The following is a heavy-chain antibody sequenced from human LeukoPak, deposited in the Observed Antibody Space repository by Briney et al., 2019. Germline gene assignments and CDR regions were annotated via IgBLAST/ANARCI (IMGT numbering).Heavy chain of an antibody. Sequence: AASVKVSCKASGGTFSSYAISWVRQAPGQGLEWMGGIIPIFGTANYAQKFQGRVTITADESTSTAYMELSSLRSEDTAVYYCARETTSLYYFDYWGQGTLVTVSS. CDR3: ARETTSLYYFDY. D-gene: IGHD1-26*01. V-gene: IGHV1-69*13. CDR1: GGTFSSYA. CDR2: IIPIFGTA. J-gene: IGHJ4*02.